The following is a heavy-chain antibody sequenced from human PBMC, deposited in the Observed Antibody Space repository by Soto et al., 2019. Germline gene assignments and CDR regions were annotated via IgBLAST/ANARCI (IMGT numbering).Heavy chain of an antibody. J-gene: IGHJ6*02. Sequence: PSETLSLTCTVSGDSINSYYWSWIRQPAGKGLEWIGRIYTSGSTNYNPSLKSRVTMSVDTSKSQFSLKLNSVTAADTAVYYCARELMTYYDFWSGSNPAGMDVWGQGTTVTVSS. V-gene: IGHV4-4*07. CDR1: GDSINSYY. CDR3: ARELMTYYDFWSGSNPAGMDV. CDR2: IYTSGST. D-gene: IGHD3-3*01.